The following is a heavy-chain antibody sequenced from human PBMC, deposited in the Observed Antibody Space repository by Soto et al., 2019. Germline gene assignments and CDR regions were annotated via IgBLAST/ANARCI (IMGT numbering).Heavy chain of an antibody. CDR2: ISGSGGST. D-gene: IGHD6-6*01. Sequence: GGSLRLSCAASGFTFSSYVMSWVRQAPGKGLEWVSAISGSGGSTYYADSVKGRFTISRDNSKNTLYLQMNSLRAEDTAVYYCAKEMEYSSSSGGFEPWGQGTLVTVSS. CDR1: GFTFSSYV. CDR3: AKEMEYSSSSGGFEP. J-gene: IGHJ5*02. V-gene: IGHV3-23*01.